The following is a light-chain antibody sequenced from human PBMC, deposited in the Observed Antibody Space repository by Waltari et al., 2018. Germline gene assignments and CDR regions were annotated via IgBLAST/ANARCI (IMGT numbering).Light chain of an antibody. J-gene: IGKJ1*01. Sequence: EIVLTQSPATLSLSPGDRATLSCRASQSVSRNLVWYQQKHGQAPRLLIYDASNRATGIPARFSGSGSGTDFTLTISSLEPEDVAVYYCQQYHSTPRGTFGQGTKVEIK. V-gene: IGKV3-11*01. CDR3: QQYHSTPRGT. CDR2: DAS. CDR1: QSVSRN.